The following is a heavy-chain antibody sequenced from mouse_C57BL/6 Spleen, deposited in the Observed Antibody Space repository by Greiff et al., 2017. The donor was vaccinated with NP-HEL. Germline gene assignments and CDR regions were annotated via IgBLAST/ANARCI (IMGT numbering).Heavy chain of an antibody. D-gene: IGHD1-1*01. Sequence: EVKVVESGGGLVKPGGSLKLSCAASGFTFSDYGMHWVRQAPEKGLEWVAYISSGSSTIYYADTVKGRFTISRDNAKNTLFLQMTSLRSEDTAMYYCAREDYYVGYFDYWGQGTTLTVSS. V-gene: IGHV5-17*01. CDR2: ISSGSSTI. J-gene: IGHJ2*01. CDR1: GFTFSDYG. CDR3: AREDYYVGYFDY.